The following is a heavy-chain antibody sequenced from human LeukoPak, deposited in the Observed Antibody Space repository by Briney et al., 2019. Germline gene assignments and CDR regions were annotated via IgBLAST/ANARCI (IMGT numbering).Heavy chain of an antibody. D-gene: IGHD2-15*01. V-gene: IGHV6-1*01. CDR3: ARGGGIVATTVYCSGGSCYSGWFDP. J-gene: IGHJ5*02. CDR2: TYYRSKWYN. Sequence: SQTLSLTFAISGDSVSSNSAAWNWIRQSPSRGLEWLGRTYYRSKWYNDYAVSVKSRITINPDTSKNQFSLQLTSVTPEDTAVYYCARGGGIVATTVYCSGGSCYSGWFDPWGQGTLVTVSS. CDR1: GDSVSSNSAA.